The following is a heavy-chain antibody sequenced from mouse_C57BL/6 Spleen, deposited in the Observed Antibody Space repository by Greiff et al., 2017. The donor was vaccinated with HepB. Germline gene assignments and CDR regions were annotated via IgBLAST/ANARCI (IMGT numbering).Heavy chain of an antibody. CDR3: ARSDGSRLGV. Sequence: VQLQQSGAELVKPGASVKLSCKASGYTFTSYWMHWVKQRPGQGLEWIGMIHPNSGSTNYNEKFKSKATLTVDKSSSTAYMQLSSLTSEDSAVYYWARSDGSRLGVWGTGTTVTVSS. V-gene: IGHV1-64*01. D-gene: IGHD1-1*01. CDR1: GYTFTSYW. J-gene: IGHJ1*03. CDR2: IHPNSGST.